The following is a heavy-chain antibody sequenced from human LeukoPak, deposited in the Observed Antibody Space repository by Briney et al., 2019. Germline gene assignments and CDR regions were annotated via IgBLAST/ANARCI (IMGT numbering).Heavy chain of an antibody. J-gene: IGHJ5*02. CDR1: GYTFTSYA. CDR2: INTNTGNP. Sequence: ASVKVSCKASGYTFTSYAMNWVRQAPGQGLEWMGWINTNTGNPTYAQGFTGRFVFSLDTSVSTAYLQISSLKAEDTAVYYCARLYSGYDSLYNWFDPWAREPWSPSPQ. CDR3: ARLYSGYDSLYNWFDP. V-gene: IGHV7-4-1*02. D-gene: IGHD5-12*01.